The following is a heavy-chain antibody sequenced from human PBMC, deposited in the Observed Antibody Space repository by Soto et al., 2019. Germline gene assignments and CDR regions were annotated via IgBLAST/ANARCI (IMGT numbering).Heavy chain of an antibody. CDR1: GGSISSDY. Sequence: SETLSITCTVSGGSISSDYWCWIRQPAGKGLEWSGRIYTSGSTTYNPSLKSRVTMSVDTSKNQFSLQLSSVTAADTAVYHCARYPSGSYDGGFFYHRSQGPMVTGS. D-gene: IGHD3-3*01. J-gene: IGHJ4*01. V-gene: IGHV4-4*07. CDR2: IYTSGST. CDR3: ARYPSGSYDGGFFYH.